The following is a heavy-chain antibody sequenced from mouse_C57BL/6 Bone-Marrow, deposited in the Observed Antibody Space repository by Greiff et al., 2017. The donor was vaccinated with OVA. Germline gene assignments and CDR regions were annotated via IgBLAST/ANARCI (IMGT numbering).Heavy chain of an antibody. V-gene: IGHV1-18*01. CDR2: INPNNGGT. D-gene: IGHD1-1*01. CDR1: GYTFTDYN. CDR3: ARRDYGSSPYFDY. Sequence: VQLQQSGPELVKPGASVKIPCKASGYTFTDYNMDWVKQSHGKSLEWIGDINPNNGGTIYNQKFKGKATLTVDKSSSTAYMELRSLTSEDTAVDYCARRDYGSSPYFDYWGQGTTLTVSS. J-gene: IGHJ2*01.